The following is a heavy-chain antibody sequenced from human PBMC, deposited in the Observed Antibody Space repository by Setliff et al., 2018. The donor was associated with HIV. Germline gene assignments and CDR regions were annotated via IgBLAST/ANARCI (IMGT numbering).Heavy chain of an antibody. D-gene: IGHD1-26*01. CDR1: GYTFTDYF. CDR3: ARRRSGSPFDY. V-gene: IGHV1-2*02. Sequence: ASVKVSCKASGYTFTDYFIHWVRQAPGQGLEWMGWISPHNGDKNILQRFRGRLTMTGDTSINTAYMELSGLTSDDTAVYYCARRRSGSPFDYWGQGTLVTVSS. J-gene: IGHJ4*02. CDR2: ISPHNGDK.